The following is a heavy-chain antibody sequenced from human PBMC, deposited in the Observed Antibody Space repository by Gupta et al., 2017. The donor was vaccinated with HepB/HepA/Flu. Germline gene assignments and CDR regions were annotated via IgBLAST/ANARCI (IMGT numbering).Heavy chain of an antibody. CDR1: GFPFNSYS. V-gene: IGHV3-21*01. CDR3: ARDKSGSYIDY. Sequence: EVQLVESGGGLVRPGWSLRLSCAASGFPFNSYSMNWVRQAPGQGLEWVSSIDSSSSYIYYAGSLKGRFTISRDNAKNSLYLQMNSLTAEDTAVCYCARDKSGSYIDYWGQGTLVTVSS. J-gene: IGHJ4*02. CDR2: IDSSSSYI. D-gene: IGHD1-26*01.